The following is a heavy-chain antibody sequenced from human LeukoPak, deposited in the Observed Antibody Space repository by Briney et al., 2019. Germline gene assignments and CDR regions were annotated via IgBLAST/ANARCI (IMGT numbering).Heavy chain of an antibody. Sequence: SETLSLTCAVYGGSFSGYYWSWIRQPPGKGLEWIGEINHSGSTNYNPSLKSRVTISVDTSKNQFSLKLSSVTAADTAVYYCARALLGDSSSSTKNDYWGQGTLVTVSP. J-gene: IGHJ4*02. CDR1: GGSFSGYY. CDR3: ARALLGDSSSSTKNDY. CDR2: INHSGST. D-gene: IGHD6-6*01. V-gene: IGHV4-34*01.